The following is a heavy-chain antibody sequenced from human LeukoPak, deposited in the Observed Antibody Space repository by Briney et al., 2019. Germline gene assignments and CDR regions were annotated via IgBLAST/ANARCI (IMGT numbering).Heavy chain of an antibody. CDR3: ARSAYYYGSGNYYYYMDV. V-gene: IGHV4-39*01. J-gene: IGHJ6*03. Sequence: SETLSLTCTVSGGSISSSSYYWGWIRQPPGKGLEWIGSIYYSGSTYYNPSLKSRVTISVDTSKNQFSLKLSSVTAADTAVYYCARSAYYYGSGNYYYYMDVWGKGTTVTISS. D-gene: IGHD3-10*01. CDR1: GGSISSSSYY. CDR2: IYYSGST.